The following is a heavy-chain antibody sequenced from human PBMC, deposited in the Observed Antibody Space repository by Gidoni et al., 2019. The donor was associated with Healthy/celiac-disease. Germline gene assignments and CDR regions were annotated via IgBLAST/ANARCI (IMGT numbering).Heavy chain of an antibody. CDR1: GGSFSGYY. CDR3: ARVPRAYCSSTSGHDY. D-gene: IGHD2-2*01. J-gene: IGHJ4*02. V-gene: IGHV4-34*01. CDR2: INHSGST. Sequence: QVQLQQWGAGLLKPSETLSLTCAVYGGSFSGYYWIWIRQPPGQGLEWSGEINHSGSTNYNPSLKSRVTISVDTSKNQFSLKLSSVTAADTAVYYCARVPRAYCSSTSGHDYWGQGTLVTVSS.